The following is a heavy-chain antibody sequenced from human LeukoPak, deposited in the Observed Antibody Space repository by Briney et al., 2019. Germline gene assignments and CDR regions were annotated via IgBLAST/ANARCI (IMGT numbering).Heavy chain of an antibody. CDR3: ARELVTAPYIWFDP. D-gene: IGHD2-21*02. Sequence: PSQTLSLTCTVSGGSISSYNYYWSWIRQPAGKGLEWIGRIYTSGSTIYNPSLKGRVTISLDTSKSQFSLKLSSVTAADTAVYYCARELVTAPYIWFDPWGQGILVTVSS. CDR2: IYTSGST. CDR1: GGSISSYNYY. J-gene: IGHJ5*02. V-gene: IGHV4-61*02.